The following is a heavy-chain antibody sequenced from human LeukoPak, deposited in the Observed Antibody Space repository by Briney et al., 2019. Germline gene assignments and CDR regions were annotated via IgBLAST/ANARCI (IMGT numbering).Heavy chain of an antibody. CDR2: INHSGST. V-gene: IGHV4-34*01. CDR1: GGSFSGYY. CDR3: ARGFSPSDIVVVVAAIGFDP. Sequence: SETLSLTCAVYGGSFSGYYWSWIRQPPGKGLEWIGEINHSGSTNYNPSLKSRVTISVDTSKNQFSLKLSSVTAADTAVFYCARGFSPSDIVVVVAAIGFDPWGQGTLVTVSS. D-gene: IGHD2-15*01. J-gene: IGHJ5*02.